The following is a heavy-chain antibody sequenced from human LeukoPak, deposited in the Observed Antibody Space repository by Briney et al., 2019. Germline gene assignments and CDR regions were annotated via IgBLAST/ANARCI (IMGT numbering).Heavy chain of an antibody. CDR2: VTYTGNT. CDR1: GASVTTYPYY. CDR3: ARTPPGFPNWFDS. V-gene: IGHV4-39*07. Sequence: SETLSLTCSVSGASVTTYPYYWTWIRQPPGKGLEWIGSVTYTGNTFYNPSLQSRVTIPIDASKNQFSLNLSSVTAADTAIYFCARTPPGFPNWFDSWGRGTPVTVSS. J-gene: IGHJ5*01. D-gene: IGHD3-9*01.